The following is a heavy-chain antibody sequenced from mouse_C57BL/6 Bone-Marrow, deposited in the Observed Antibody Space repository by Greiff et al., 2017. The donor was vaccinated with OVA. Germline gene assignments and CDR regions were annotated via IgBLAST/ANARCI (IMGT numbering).Heavy chain of an antibody. CDR2: ISSCSSTI. CDR3: ARKRRFDV. J-gene: IGHJ1*03. Sequence: EVHLVESGGGLVKPGGSLKLSCAASGFTFSDYGMHWVRQAPEKGLEWVAYISSCSSTIYYADTVKGRFTISRDNAKNTLFLQMTSLRSEDTAMYYCARKRRFDVWGTGTTVTVSS. V-gene: IGHV5-17*01. CDR1: GFTFSDYG.